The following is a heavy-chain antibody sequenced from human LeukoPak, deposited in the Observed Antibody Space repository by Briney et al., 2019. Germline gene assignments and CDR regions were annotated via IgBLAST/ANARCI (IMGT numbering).Heavy chain of an antibody. CDR1: GFTFDDYV. Sequence: SLRLSCAASGFTFDDYVMHWVQQAPGKGLEWVSSINWNSGQIGYADSVKGRFTISRDNAKNTLYLQMNSLRAEDTALYYCATISGNFDYLDYWGQGTLVTVST. V-gene: IGHV3-9*01. CDR3: ATISGNFDYLDY. D-gene: IGHD5-12*01. J-gene: IGHJ4*02. CDR2: INWNSGQI.